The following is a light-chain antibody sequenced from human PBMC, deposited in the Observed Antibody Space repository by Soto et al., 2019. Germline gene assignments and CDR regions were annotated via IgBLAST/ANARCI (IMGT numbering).Light chain of an antibody. Sequence: DIQMTQSPSTLSSSVGDRVTITCRASQSVSSWLAWYQQKPGKAPKLLIYDASSVESGVPSRFSGSGSGTDFPLTSSIVQADVFAYYCRQQYNSYSPCTFGPGTKVDIK. CDR3: QQYNSYSPCT. CDR2: DAS. CDR1: QSVSSW. J-gene: IGKJ3*01. V-gene: IGKV1-5*01.